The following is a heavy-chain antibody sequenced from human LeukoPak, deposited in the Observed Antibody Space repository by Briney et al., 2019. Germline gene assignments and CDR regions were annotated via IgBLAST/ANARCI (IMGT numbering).Heavy chain of an antibody. CDR1: GFTFSGSA. D-gene: IGHD2-15*01. Sequence: GGSLRLSCAASGFTFSGSAMHWVRQASGKGLEWVGRIRSKANSYATAYAASVKGRFTISRDDSKNTAYLQMNRLKTEDTAVYYCGRGYCSGGSCSDYYYYYGMDVWGQGTTVTVSS. CDR3: GRGYCSGGSCSDYYYYYGMDV. J-gene: IGHJ6*02. V-gene: IGHV3-73*01. CDR2: IRSKANSYAT.